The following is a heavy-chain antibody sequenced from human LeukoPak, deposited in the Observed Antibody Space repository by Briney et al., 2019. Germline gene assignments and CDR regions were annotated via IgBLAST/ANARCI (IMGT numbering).Heavy chain of an antibody. CDR2: ISAYNGNT. CDR3: ARDIPLLFRYYYDSSGYKPFDY. Sequence: ASVKVSCKASGYTFTSYGISWVRQAPGQGLEWMGWISAYNGNTNYAQKLQGRVTMTTDTSTSTAYMELRSLRPDDTAVYYCARDIPLLFRYYYDSSGYKPFDYWGQGTLVTVSS. V-gene: IGHV1-18*01. CDR1: GYTFTSYG. J-gene: IGHJ4*02. D-gene: IGHD3-22*01.